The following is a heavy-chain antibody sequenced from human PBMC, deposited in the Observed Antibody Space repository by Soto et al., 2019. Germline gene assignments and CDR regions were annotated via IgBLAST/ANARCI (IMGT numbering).Heavy chain of an antibody. D-gene: IGHD3-9*01. CDR3: ARHGVGDILTGQPDY. V-gene: IGHV4-59*01. J-gene: IGHJ4*02. CDR2: IYYNGIT. Sequence: SETLSLTCTVSGGSINSFYWSWIRQPPGKGLEWIGYIYYNGITSYNPSLKSRVTISVDTSKSQFSLKLSSVTAADTGVYYCARHGVGDILTGQPDYWGQGTLVTVSS. CDR1: GGSINSFY.